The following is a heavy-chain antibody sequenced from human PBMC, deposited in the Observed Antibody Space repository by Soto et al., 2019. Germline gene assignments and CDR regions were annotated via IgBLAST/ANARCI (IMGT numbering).Heavy chain of an antibody. CDR1: GYTFTSYG. D-gene: IGHD6-13*01. CDR2: ISAYNGNT. Sequence: ASVKVSCKASGYTFTSYGISWVRQAPGQGLEWMGWISAYNGNTNYAQKLQGRVTMTTDTSTDTAYMELSSLRSEDTAVYYCATAAAGSMWFDDWGQGTLVTVSS. J-gene: IGHJ4*02. V-gene: IGHV1-18*01. CDR3: ATAAAGSMWFDD.